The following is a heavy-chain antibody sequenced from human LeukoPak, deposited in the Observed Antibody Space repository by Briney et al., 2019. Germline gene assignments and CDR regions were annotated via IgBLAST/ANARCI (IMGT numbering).Heavy chain of an antibody. Sequence: GASLRLSCAASGFTFSSYAMSWVRQAPGKGLEWVSAISGSGGSTYYADSVKGRFTISRDNSKNTLYLQMNSLRAEDTAVYYCVKDLGIVAKFGGYFDYWGQGTLVTVSS. CDR1: GFTFSSYA. CDR3: VKDLGIVAKFGGYFDY. V-gene: IGHV3-23*01. CDR2: ISGSGGST. J-gene: IGHJ4*02. D-gene: IGHD2-21*01.